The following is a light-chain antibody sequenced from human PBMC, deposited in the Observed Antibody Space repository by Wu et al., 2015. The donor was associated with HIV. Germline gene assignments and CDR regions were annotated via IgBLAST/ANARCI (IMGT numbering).Light chain of an antibody. J-gene: IGKJ1*01. V-gene: IGKV1-27*01. CDR1: QGISNF. CDR3: QKYNTAPWT. Sequence: DIQMTQSPPSLSASVGDRVTITCRASQGISNFLAWYQQKPGVPSRFSGSGSGTDFTLTISSLQPEDVATYYCQKYNTAPWTFGQGTKVEMK.